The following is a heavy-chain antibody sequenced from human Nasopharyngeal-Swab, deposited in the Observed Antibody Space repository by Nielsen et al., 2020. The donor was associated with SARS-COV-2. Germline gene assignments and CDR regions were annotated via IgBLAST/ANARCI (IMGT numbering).Heavy chain of an antibody. CDR3: ARDGVRYNWNDSGAYYYYGTDV. CDR2: ISSSGSTI. Sequence: GESLKISCAASGFTFSDYYMSWIRQAPGKGLEWVSYISSSGSTIYYADSVKGRFTISRDNAKNSLYLQMNSLRAEDTAVYYCARDGVRYNWNDSGAYYYYGTDVWGQGTTVTVSS. J-gene: IGHJ6*02. D-gene: IGHD1-1*01. V-gene: IGHV3-11*04. CDR1: GFTFSDYY.